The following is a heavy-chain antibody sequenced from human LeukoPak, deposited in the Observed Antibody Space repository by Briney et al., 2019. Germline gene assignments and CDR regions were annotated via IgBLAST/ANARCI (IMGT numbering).Heavy chain of an antibody. CDR2: IYYSGCT. J-gene: IGHJ6*02. CDR3: ARDLRYQLLYSGGMDV. CDR1: GGSVSSGSYY. Sequence: SETLSLTCTVSGGSVSSGSYYWSWIRQPPGKGLEWIGYIYYSGCTNYNPSLKSRVTISVDTSKNQFSLKLSSVTAADTAVYYCARDLRYQLLYSGGMDVWGQGTTVTVSS. D-gene: IGHD2-2*02. V-gene: IGHV4-61*01.